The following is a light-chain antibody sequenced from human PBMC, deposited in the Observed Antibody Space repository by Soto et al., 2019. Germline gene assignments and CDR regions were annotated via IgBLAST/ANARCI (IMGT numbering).Light chain of an antibody. CDR2: DVT. CDR1: SSDIGDDY. V-gene: IGLV2-14*01. J-gene: IGLJ2*01. CDR3: SSYTSTSTLVV. Sequence: QSALTQPASVSGSPGQSITISCTGTSSDIGDDYVSWYQQYPGKVPKLMIYDVTNRASGVPSRFSASKSGDTASLTISGLQAEDEADYYCSSYTSTSTLVVFGGGTKVTVL.